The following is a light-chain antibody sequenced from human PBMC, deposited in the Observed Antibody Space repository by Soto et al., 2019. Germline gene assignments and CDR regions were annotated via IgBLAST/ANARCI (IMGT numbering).Light chain of an antibody. CDR2: DAS. CDR1: QSISSW. Sequence: DIQITQSPSTLSASVGDRVTITCRASQSISSWLAWYQQKPGRAPNLLIYDASNFESGVPSRFSGSGSGTEFTLTISSLQPDDFATYYCQQYDDFPLSFGGGTKVDIK. CDR3: QQYDDFPLS. J-gene: IGKJ4*01. V-gene: IGKV1-5*01.